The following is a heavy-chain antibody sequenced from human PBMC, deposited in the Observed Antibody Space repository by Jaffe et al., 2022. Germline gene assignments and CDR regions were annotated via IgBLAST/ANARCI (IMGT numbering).Heavy chain of an antibody. J-gene: IGHJ4*02. D-gene: IGHD3-9*01. CDR2: INHSGST. CDR3: ARGVRGILRYFDWQNYFDY. Sequence: QVQLQQWGAGLLKPSETLSLTCAVYGGSFSGYYWSWIRQPPGKGLEWIGEINHSGSTNYNPSLKSRVTISVDTSKNQFSLKLSSVTAADTAVYYCARGVRGILRYFDWQNYFDYWGQGTLVTVSS. V-gene: IGHV4-34*01. CDR1: GGSFSGYY.